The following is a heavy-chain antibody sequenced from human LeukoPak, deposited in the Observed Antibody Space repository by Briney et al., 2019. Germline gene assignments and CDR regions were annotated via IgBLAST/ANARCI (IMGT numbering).Heavy chain of an antibody. Sequence: GGSLRLSCAASGFTFSSYAMSWVRQAPGKGLEWVSAISGSGGSTYYADSVKGRFTISRDNSKNTLYLQTNSLRAEDTAVYYCAKSITMVRGVISIWGQGTMVTVSS. D-gene: IGHD3-10*01. J-gene: IGHJ3*02. CDR2: ISGSGGST. CDR1: GFTFSSYA. CDR3: AKSITMVRGVISI. V-gene: IGHV3-23*01.